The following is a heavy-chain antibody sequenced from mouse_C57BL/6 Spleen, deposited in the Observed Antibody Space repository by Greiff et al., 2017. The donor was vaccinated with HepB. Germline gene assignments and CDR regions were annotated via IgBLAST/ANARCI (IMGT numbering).Heavy chain of an antibody. J-gene: IGHJ2*01. D-gene: IGHD1-1*01. CDR1: GYTFTDYE. V-gene: IGHV1-15*01. CDR3: TRHMVSTTVVPFDY. Sequence: VQLQQSGAELVRPGASVTLSCKASGYTFTDYEMHWVKQTPVHGLEWIGAIDPETGGTAYNQKFKGKAILTADKSSSTAYMELRSLTSEDSAVYYCTRHMVSTTVVPFDYWGQGTTLTVSS. CDR2: IDPETGGT.